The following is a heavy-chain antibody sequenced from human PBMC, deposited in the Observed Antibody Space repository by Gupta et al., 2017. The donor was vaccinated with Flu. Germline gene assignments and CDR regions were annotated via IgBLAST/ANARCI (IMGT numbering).Heavy chain of an antibody. D-gene: IGHD5-18*01. CDR3: APQDTANPFLDY. CDR2: ISGSGGST. V-gene: IGHV3-23*01. Sequence: EVQLLESGGCLVHPGGSLRLSCAASGLTFSSYARGWVRQAPGKGLEWVSAISGSGGSTYYEDSGKGRFTISRDNSKNTLYLQMNSLRAEDTAVYYCAPQDTANPFLDYWGQGTLVTVSS. CDR1: GLTFSSYA. J-gene: IGHJ4*02.